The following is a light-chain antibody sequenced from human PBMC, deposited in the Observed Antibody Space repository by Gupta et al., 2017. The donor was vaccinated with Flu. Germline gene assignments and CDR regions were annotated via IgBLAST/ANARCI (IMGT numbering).Light chain of an antibody. CDR1: QSVNIY. CDR2: DAS. CDR3: QQRSGLPMYT. J-gene: IGKJ2*01. Sequence: EIVLTPSPATLSLSPGDRAILSCRASQSVNIYLAWYQQKPGQPPRPLMFDASKRAAGIPDRFSGSGSGTDFTLTISTLEPEDFAVYYCQQRSGLPMYTFGQGTKLE. V-gene: IGKV3-11*01.